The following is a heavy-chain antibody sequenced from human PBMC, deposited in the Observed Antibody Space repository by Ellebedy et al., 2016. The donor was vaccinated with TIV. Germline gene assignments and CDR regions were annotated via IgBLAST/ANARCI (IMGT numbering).Heavy chain of an antibody. CDR2: ISYDGSNK. CDR1: GFPFDSYV. V-gene: IGHV3-30*04. J-gene: IGHJ4*02. D-gene: IGHD5/OR15-5a*01. Sequence: PGGSLRPSCAASGFPFDSYVMNWVRQAPGKGLEWVALISYDGSNKYFADSVQGRFTISRDNSQNTLYLLMNSLRGDDTAIYYCARALNHVDTVSTAPLDCWGQGTLVTVSS. CDR3: ARALNHVDTVSTAPLDC.